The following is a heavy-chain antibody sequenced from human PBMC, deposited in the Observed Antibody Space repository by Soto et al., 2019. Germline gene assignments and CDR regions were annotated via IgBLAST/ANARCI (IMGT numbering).Heavy chain of an antibody. Sequence: TSETLSLTCTAAGGSVSSGSHYWIWIRHPPGKGLEWIGNIYYSGSTKYNPSLKSRVTISVDRSRNHFSLNLRSVTTADTALYYCARDTSYDFWSGYVGFDPWGQGTLVTVSS. D-gene: IGHD3-3*01. CDR3: ARDTSYDFWSGYVGFDP. CDR2: IYYSGST. J-gene: IGHJ5*02. V-gene: IGHV4-61*03. CDR1: GGSVSSGSHY.